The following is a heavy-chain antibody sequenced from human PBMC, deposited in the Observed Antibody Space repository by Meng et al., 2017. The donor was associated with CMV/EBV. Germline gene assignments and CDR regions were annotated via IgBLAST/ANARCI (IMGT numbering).Heavy chain of an antibody. Sequence: SLRPSCVASGSSFSSYCMHWVRQVPGKGLEWVAVIWYDVSNKYYADSVNGRFTISRDNSKKTLYLQMNSMRAEDTAVYYCAKTGAYCSSASCLSGMDVWGQGTTVTVSS. CDR2: IWYDVSNK. V-gene: IGHV3-33*06. J-gene: IGHJ6*02. D-gene: IGHD2-2*01. CDR3: AKTGAYCSSASCLSGMDV. CDR1: GSSFSSYC.